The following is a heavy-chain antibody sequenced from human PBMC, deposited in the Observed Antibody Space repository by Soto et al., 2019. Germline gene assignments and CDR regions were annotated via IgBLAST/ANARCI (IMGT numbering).Heavy chain of an antibody. V-gene: IGHV3-30*18. Sequence: GGSLRLSCAASGFSFSTYGMHWVRQAPGKGLEWVAFISYDESNEYYADSVKGRFPISRDNSKNTLYLQMNSLRAEDTAMYYCAKNRATYDRTGGFDYWGQGILVTVSS. D-gene: IGHD3-22*01. J-gene: IGHJ4*02. CDR2: ISYDESNE. CDR3: AKNRATYDRTGGFDY. CDR1: GFSFSTYG.